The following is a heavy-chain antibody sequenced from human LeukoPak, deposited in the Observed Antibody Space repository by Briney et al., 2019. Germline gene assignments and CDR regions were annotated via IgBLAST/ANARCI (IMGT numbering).Heavy chain of an antibody. V-gene: IGHV1-18*01. CDR1: GYTFTSYG. J-gene: IGHJ3*02. CDR3: ASAFLGHCSGGSCLEGAFDI. D-gene: IGHD2-15*01. Sequence: ASVKVSCKASGYTFTSYGVSWVRQAPGQGLEWMGWISAYNGNTNYAQKLQGRVTMTTDTSTSTAYMELRSLRSDDTAVYYCASAFLGHCSGGSCLEGAFDIWGQGTMVTVSS. CDR2: ISAYNGNT.